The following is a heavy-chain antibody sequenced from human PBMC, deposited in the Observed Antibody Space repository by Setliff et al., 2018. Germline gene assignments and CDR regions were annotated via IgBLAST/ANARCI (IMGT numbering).Heavy chain of an antibody. V-gene: IGHV4-4*08. CDR1: GGSIRNYY. D-gene: IGHD1-26*01. Sequence: SETLSLTCTVSGGSIRNYYWSWIRQPPGKGLEWIGYIQTGGSTNYNPSLKSRVNISVDTSKKQFSLKLSSVTAADTAVYYCARGGGRIRQLGATGVHTFDIWGQGAVVTVSS. CDR2: IQTGGST. J-gene: IGHJ3*02. CDR3: ARGGGRIRQLGATGVHTFDI.